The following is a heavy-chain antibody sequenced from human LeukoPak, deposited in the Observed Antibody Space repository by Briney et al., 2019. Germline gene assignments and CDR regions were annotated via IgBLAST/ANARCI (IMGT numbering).Heavy chain of an antibody. V-gene: IGHV3-48*04. D-gene: IGHD3-10*02. Sequence: GGSLRLSCAASGFTFSSYSMNWVRQAPGKGLEWVSYISSSSSTIYYADSMKGRFTISRDNAKNPLYLQMNSLRAEDTAVYYCAELGITMIGGVWGKGTTVTISS. J-gene: IGHJ6*04. CDR3: AELGITMIGGV. CDR1: GFTFSSYS. CDR2: ISSSSSTI.